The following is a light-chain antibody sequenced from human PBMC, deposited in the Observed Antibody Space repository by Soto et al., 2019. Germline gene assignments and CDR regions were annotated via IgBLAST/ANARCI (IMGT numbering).Light chain of an antibody. CDR3: QQSYSSVYT. CDR1: RNIGGY. J-gene: IGKJ3*01. Sequence: DIQMTQSPSSLSASVGDRVTITCRASRNIGGYLNWYQQNPGKAPKVLIYAASYLQSGVPSRFSGSGSGTEYPRTISSLQPEDFATYYCQQSYSSVYTFGPWTKVD. CDR2: AAS. V-gene: IGKV1-39*01.